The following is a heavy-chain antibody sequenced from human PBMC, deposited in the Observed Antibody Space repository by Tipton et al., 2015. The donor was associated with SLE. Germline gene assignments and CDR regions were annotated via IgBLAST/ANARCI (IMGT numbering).Heavy chain of an antibody. Sequence: TLSLTCTVSGDSISSSPSFWGWIRQPPGKGLEWIGSIYYSGSTYYNPSLKSRVTISVDTSKNQFSLKLSSVTAADTAVYYCARSHHDILEVDYWGQGTLVTVSS. D-gene: IGHD3-9*01. V-gene: IGHV4-39*07. CDR3: ARSHHDILEVDY. J-gene: IGHJ4*02. CDR1: GDSISSSPSF. CDR2: IYYSGST.